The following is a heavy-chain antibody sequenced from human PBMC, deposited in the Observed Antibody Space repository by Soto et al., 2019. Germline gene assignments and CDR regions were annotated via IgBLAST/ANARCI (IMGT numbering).Heavy chain of an antibody. CDR3: RRNSAAGEY. J-gene: IGHJ4*02. V-gene: IGHV1-46*03. CDR2: LNPNGGST. Sequence: QVQLVQSRAEVKNPVASVKVSCKASRYTFTNSYIHWVRQAPGQALDRMALLNPNGGSTNYAQNYAGRVTVTRSTSPSTVNLELTSLTSESTTFYYCRRNSAAGEYWGQGTLVTVSS. D-gene: IGHD6-13*01. CDR1: RYTFTNSY.